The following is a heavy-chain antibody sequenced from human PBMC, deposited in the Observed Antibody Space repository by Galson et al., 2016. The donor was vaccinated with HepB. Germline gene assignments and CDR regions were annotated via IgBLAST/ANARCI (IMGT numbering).Heavy chain of an antibody. CDR2: FDPGEGET. V-gene: IGHV1-24*01. CDR3: ATDTAVAAHNYHYDMDV. CDR1: GYSLSELP. J-gene: IGHJ6*02. Sequence: SVKVSCKVSGYSLSELPIHWVRQAPGKGLEWMGGFDPGEGETVYAQKFQGRVIMTEDTSADTAYMELSSLRSDDTAVYYCATDTAVAAHNYHYDMDVWGQGTTVTVSS. D-gene: IGHD2-15*01.